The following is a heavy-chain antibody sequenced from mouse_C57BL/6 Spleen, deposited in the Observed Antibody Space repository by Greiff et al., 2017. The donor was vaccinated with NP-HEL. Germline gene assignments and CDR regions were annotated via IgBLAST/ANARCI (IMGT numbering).Heavy chain of an antibody. J-gene: IGHJ4*01. CDR1: GYTFTDYY. CDR3: ARGIYYGYDDYAMDY. V-gene: IGHV1-26*01. CDR2: INPNNGGT. Sequence: VQLQQSGPELVKPGASVKISCKASGYTFTDYYMNWVKQSHGKSLEWIGDINPNNGGTSYNQKFKGKATLTVDKSSSTAYMELRSLTSEDSAVYYGARGIYYGYDDYAMDYWGQGTSVTVSS. D-gene: IGHD2-2*01.